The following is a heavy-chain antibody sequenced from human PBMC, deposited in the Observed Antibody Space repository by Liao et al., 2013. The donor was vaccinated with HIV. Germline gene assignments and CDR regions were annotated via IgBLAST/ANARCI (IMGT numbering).Heavy chain of an antibody. D-gene: IGHD5-12*01. CDR1: GGSISSGSYY. Sequence: QVQLQESGPGLVKPSQTLSLTCTVSGGSISSGSYYWSWIRQPAGKGLEWIGRIYTSGSTNYNPSLKSRVTISVDTSKNQFSLKLSSVTAADTAVYYCASDSGYGAGDAFDIWGQGTMVTVSS. CDR3: ASDSGYGAGDAFDI. J-gene: IGHJ3*02. CDR2: IYTSGST. V-gene: IGHV4-61*02.